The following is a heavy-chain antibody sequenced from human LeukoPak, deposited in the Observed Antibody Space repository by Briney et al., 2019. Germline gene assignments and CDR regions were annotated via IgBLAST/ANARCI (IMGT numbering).Heavy chain of an antibody. V-gene: IGHV4-34*01. CDR2: INHSGST. CDR3: ARAGYYDFWSGYRYNWFDP. J-gene: IGHJ5*02. D-gene: IGHD3-3*01. CDR1: GGSISSYY. Sequence: SETLSLTCTVSGGSISSYYWSWIRQPPGKGLEWIGEINHSGSTNYNPSLKSRVTISVDTSKNQFSLKLSSVTAADTAVYYCARAGYYDFWSGYRYNWFDPWGQGTLVTVSS.